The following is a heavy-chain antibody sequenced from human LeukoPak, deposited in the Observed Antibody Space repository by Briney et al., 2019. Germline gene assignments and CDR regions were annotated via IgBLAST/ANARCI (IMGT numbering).Heavy chain of an antibody. V-gene: IGHV3-23*01. Sequence: GGSLRLSCAASGFTFSRYDMSWVRQAPGKGLEWVSTVNSGGTSTYDADSIKGRFTISRDNSRNTLYLQMNSLRAEDTAIYFRAKVRPHLVARDAFDIWGQGTMVTVSS. CDR1: GFTFSRYD. J-gene: IGHJ3*02. CDR2: VNSGGTST. D-gene: IGHD5-12*01. CDR3: AKVRPHLVARDAFDI.